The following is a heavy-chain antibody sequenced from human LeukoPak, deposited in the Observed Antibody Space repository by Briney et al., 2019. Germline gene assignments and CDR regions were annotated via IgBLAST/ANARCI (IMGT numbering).Heavy chain of an antibody. V-gene: IGHV4-59*01. D-gene: IGHD6-19*01. CDR3: ARSATFDGGWSL. CDR2: IYNTETT. J-gene: IGHJ1*01. Sequence: PSETLSLTCTVSGGSISTYYWYWIRQPPGKGLEWIGYIYNTETTNYNPSLQSRVSVSVDTSKNQSSLKVDSVTAADTAVYYCARSATFDGGWSLWGQGTLVTVSS. CDR1: GGSISTYY.